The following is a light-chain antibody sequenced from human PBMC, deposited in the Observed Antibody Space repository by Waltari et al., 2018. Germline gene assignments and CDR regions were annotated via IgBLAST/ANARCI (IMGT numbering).Light chain of an antibody. CDR2: CTS. V-gene: IGKV3D-15*01. Sequence: TVVTQSPATLSVSPGERATLSCRTSETIGSGLAWYQQKPGQAPRLLIYCTSTRAAGIPDRFSGFGSETEFTLTISSLQSEDSAVYYCQQYNRWPPGTFGQGTKVEI. CDR1: ETIGSG. J-gene: IGKJ1*01. CDR3: QQYNRWPPGT.